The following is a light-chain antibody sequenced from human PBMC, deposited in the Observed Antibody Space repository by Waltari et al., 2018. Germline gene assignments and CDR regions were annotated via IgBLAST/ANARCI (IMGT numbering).Light chain of an antibody. Sequence: QSALTQPPSASGSPGQSVTFSCTGTSSDIGAYTYVSWYQQHPAHAPKLIVFEVTTRPSGFPDRFAGSKSGNTASLTSSGLQAEDEADYYCSSYAGSDNYVFGGGTKVTVL. J-gene: IGLJ1*01. CDR3: SSYAGSDNYV. V-gene: IGLV2-8*01. CDR1: SSDIGAYTY. CDR2: EVT.